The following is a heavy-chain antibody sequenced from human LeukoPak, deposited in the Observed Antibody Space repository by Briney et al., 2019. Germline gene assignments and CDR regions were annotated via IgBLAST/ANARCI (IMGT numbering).Heavy chain of an antibody. CDR1: GYTFTSYG. CDR3: ARGGYSSSWYSSVDYYYYYGMDV. J-gene: IGHJ6*02. Sequence: ASVKVSCKASGYTFTSYGISWVRQAPGQGLEWMGWINPNSGGTNYAQKFQGRVTMTRDTSISTAYMELSRLRSDDTAVYYCARGGYSSSWYSSVDYYYYYGMDVWGQGTTVTVSS. V-gene: IGHV1-2*02. CDR2: INPNSGGT. D-gene: IGHD6-13*01.